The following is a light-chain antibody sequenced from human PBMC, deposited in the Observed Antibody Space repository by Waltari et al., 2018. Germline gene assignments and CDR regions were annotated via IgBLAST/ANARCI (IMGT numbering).Light chain of an antibody. J-gene: IGKJ1*01. V-gene: IGKV1-5*03. CDR1: QTISNW. Sequence: DIQMTQSPSTLSASVGDRVTITCRASQTISNWLAWCQQKTGKAPKLLIYKASGLARGVPSRFSGSGSGTDFTLTISSLQPEDVGTYYCLQYNSYSWTFGHGTKVEI. CDR2: KAS. CDR3: LQYNSYSWT.